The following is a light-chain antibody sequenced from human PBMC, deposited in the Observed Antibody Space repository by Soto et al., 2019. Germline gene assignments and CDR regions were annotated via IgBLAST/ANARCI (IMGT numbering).Light chain of an antibody. J-gene: IGLJ1*01. CDR1: SSDVGGYNY. V-gene: IGLV2-14*01. CDR2: EVS. Sequence: ALTQPASVSGSPGQSITISCTGTSSDVGGYNYVSWYQQHPGKAPKLMIYEVSNRPSGVSNRFSGSKSGNTASLTISGRQAEDEADYDCSSYTSSSTLLYVFGTGTELTVL. CDR3: SSYTSSSTLLYV.